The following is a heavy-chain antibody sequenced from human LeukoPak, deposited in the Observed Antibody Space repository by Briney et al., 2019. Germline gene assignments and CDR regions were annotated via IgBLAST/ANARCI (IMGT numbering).Heavy chain of an antibody. J-gene: IGHJ2*01. Sequence: SQTLSLTCTVSGGSISSADYYWSWIRQPPGKGLEWIGYIYYSGSTYYNPSLKSRVTISRDTSKNQFSLRLNSVTAADTAVYYCAGYYDSGVCSSYWYFDLWGRGTLVTVSS. CDR2: IYYSGST. CDR3: AGYYDSGVCSSYWYFDL. V-gene: IGHV4-30-4*08. CDR1: GGSISSADYY. D-gene: IGHD3-22*01.